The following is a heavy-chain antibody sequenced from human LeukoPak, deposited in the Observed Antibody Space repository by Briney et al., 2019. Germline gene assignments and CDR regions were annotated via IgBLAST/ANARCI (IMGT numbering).Heavy chain of an antibody. Sequence: SETLSLTCSVSGASIRDSSYFWAWIRQTPGMQLDWIATMNYRGTTRYNPSLHSRVTISADTSRNTFSLKVDSVTAADTAVYYCARHSTHRQCGSGWCADNWFDPWGQGTLVTVSS. V-gene: IGHV4-39*01. CDR3: ARHSTHRQCGSGWCADNWFDP. CDR1: GASIRDSSYF. CDR2: MNYRGTT. D-gene: IGHD6-19*01. J-gene: IGHJ5*02.